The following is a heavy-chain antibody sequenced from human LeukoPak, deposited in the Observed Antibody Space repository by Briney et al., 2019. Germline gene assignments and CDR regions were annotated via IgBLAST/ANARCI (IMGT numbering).Heavy chain of an antibody. J-gene: IGHJ4*02. CDR2: ISSSGSTI. CDR1: GFTFSSYE. CDR3: ARDDILTGYPTPFDY. D-gene: IGHD3-9*01. Sequence: PGGSLRLSCAASGFTFSSYEMNWVRQAPGKGLEWVSCISSSGSTIYYADSVKGRFTISRDNAKNSLYLQMNSLRAEDTAVYYCARDDILTGYPTPFDYWGQGTLVTVSS. V-gene: IGHV3-48*03.